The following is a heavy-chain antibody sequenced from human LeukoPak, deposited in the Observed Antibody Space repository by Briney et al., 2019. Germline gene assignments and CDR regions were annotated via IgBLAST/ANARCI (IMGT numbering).Heavy chain of an antibody. CDR2: INPNSGGT. D-gene: IGHD2-2*01. J-gene: IGHJ4*02. V-gene: IGHV1-2*02. CDR3: ASISSTSFLFDY. CDR1: GYTFTGYY. Sequence: ASVKVSCKASGYTFTGYYMHWVRQAPGQGLEWMGWINPNSGGTSYAQKFQGRVTMTRDTSISTAYMELSRLKSDDTAVYYCASISSTSFLFDYWGQGTLVTVSS.